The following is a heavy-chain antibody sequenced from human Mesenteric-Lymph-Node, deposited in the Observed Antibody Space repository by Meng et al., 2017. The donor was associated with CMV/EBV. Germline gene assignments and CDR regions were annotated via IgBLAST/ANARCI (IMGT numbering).Heavy chain of an antibody. CDR1: GFTFSSYS. CDR2: ISSSSSTI. V-gene: IGHV3-48*04. Sequence: GESLKISCAASGFTFSSYSMNWVRQAPGKGLEWVSYISSSSSTIYYVDSVKGRFTISRDNAKNSLYLQMNSLRAEDTAVYYCARDRCSSTSCSSDDYWGQGTLVTVSS. CDR3: ARDRCSSTSCSSDDY. D-gene: IGHD2-2*01. J-gene: IGHJ4*02.